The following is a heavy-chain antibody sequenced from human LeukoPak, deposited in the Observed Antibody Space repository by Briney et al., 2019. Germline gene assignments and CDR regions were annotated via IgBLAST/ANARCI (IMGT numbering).Heavy chain of an antibody. V-gene: IGHV3-11*05. CDR2: ISSSTIYT. J-gene: IGHJ4*02. CDR1: GFPFNNYY. D-gene: IGHD3-10*01. Sequence: GGSLRLSCAASGFPFNNYYMNWIRQAPGKGLEWVSYISSSTIYTNYADSVKGRFTISRDNAKNSLYLQMNSLRAEDTAVYYCARASGSGSYYANWGQGTLVTVSS. CDR3: ARASGSGSYYAN.